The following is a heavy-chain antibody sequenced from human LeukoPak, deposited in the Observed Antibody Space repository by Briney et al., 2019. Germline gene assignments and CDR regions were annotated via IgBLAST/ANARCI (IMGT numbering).Heavy chain of an antibody. D-gene: IGHD5-24*01. J-gene: IGHJ3*02. V-gene: IGHV3-49*04. Sequence: GSLRLSCTASGFTFGDYAMSWVRQAPGKGLEWVGFIRSKAYGGTTEYAASVKGRFTISRDDSKSIAYLQMNSLKTEDTAVYYCTRARDGYKRSHDAFDIWGQGTMVTVSS. CDR2: IRSKAYGGTT. CDR3: TRARDGYKRSHDAFDI. CDR1: GFTFGDYA.